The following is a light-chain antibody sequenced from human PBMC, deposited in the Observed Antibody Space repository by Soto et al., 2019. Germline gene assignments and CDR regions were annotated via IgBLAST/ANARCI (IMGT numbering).Light chain of an antibody. V-gene: IGKV1-39*01. CDR2: AAS. CDR3: HQTDSIPET. CDR1: QSISLF. Sequence: DIQMTQSPSSLSASAGDTVTITCRASQSISLFLNWYQQKPGKAPKLLIYAASSLQSGVPSRFSGNESGTDFTLTISSLQPEDFATYYCHQTDSIPETFGQGTKVEIK. J-gene: IGKJ1*01.